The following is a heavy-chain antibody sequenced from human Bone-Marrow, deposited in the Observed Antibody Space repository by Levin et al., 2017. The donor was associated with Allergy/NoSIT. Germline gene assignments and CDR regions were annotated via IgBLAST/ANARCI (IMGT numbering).Heavy chain of an antibody. CDR2: ISYDGSNK. CDR1: GFTFSSYA. D-gene: IGHD4-11*01. CDR3: ARDFSNSRYYYGMDV. J-gene: IGHJ6*02. V-gene: IGHV3-30*04. Sequence: SGGSLRLSCAASGFTFSSYAMHWVRQARSKGLEWVAVISYDGSNKYYADSVKGRFTISRDNSKNTLYLQMNSLRAEDTAVYYCARDFSNSRYYYGMDVWGQGTTVTVSS.